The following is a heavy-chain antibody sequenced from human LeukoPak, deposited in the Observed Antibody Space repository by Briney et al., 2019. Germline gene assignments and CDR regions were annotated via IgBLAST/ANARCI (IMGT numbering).Heavy chain of an antibody. Sequence: ASVKVSCKASGYIFTGYYMHWVRQAPGQGLEWMGWISPNNGVTNSAQKFQGRVTMTRDTSISTAYMELSRLRSDDTAVYYCAEGQLVDAFDIWGQGTMVTVSS. D-gene: IGHD6-13*01. CDR1: GYIFTGYY. CDR2: ISPNNGVT. V-gene: IGHV1-2*02. CDR3: AEGQLVDAFDI. J-gene: IGHJ3*02.